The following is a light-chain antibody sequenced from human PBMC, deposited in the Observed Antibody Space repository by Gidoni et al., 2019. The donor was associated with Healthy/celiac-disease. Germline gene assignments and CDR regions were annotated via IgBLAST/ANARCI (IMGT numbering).Light chain of an antibody. CDR1: QSLLHGNGYNY. V-gene: IGKV2-28*01. Sequence: DIVMTQSPLSLPATPGEPASISCRSGQSLLHGNGYNYLDWYLQKPGQSPQLLIYLGSNRASGVPDRFSGSGSGTDFTLKISRVEAEDVGVYYCMQALQTPFTFGQGTRLEIK. CDR2: LGS. CDR3: MQALQTPFT. J-gene: IGKJ5*01.